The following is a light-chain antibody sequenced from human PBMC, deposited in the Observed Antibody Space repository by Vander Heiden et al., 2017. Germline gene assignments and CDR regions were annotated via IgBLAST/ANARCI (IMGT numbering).Light chain of an antibody. CDR3: QQYGSSPLWT. J-gene: IGKJ1*01. Sequence: EIVLSHSPGTLSLSPGGRATLSPRARQRVSSSQAPRLLIYGASSRATGIPDRFSGSGSGTDFTLTISRLEPEDFAVYYCQQYGSSPLWTFGQGTKVEIK. CDR1: QRVSSS. CDR2: GAS. V-gene: IGKV3-20*01.